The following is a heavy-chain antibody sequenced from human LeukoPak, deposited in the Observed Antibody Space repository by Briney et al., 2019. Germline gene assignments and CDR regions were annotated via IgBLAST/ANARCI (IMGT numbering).Heavy chain of an antibody. D-gene: IGHD3-10*01. Sequence: RPGGSLRLSCAASGFTFSRYEMNWVRQAPGKGLEWVSYISRSGDTIYFADSVKGRFTISRDNAKNSLYLQMSSLRAEDTAVYYCARDYASDYWGQGTRVTVSS. CDR1: GFTFSRYE. CDR3: ARDYASDY. J-gene: IGHJ4*02. V-gene: IGHV3-48*03. CDR2: ISRSGDTI.